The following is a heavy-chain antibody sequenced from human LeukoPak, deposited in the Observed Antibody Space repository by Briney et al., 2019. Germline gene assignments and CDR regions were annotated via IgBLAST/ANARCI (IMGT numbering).Heavy chain of an antibody. CDR2: IIPIFGTA. CDR1: VGTFSSYA. CDR3: AARPGCSSTSCYVGY. D-gene: IGHD2-2*01. V-gene: IGHV1-69*13. Sequence: SVKVSCKASVGTFSSYAISWVRQAPGQGLEWMGGIIPIFGTANYAQKFQGRVTITADESTSTAYMELSRLRSEDTVVYYWAARPGCSSTSCYVGYWGQGTLVTVSS. J-gene: IGHJ4*02.